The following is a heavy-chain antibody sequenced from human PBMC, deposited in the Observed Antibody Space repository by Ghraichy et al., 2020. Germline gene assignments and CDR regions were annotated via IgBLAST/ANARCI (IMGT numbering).Heavy chain of an antibody. D-gene: IGHD3-22*01. CDR3: ARQINYYDSSGYYWRWEAFDI. CDR1: GGSISSSSYY. J-gene: IGHJ3*02. Sequence: PETLSLTCTVSGGSISSSSYYWGWIRQPPGKGLEWIGSIYYSGSTYYNPSLKSRVTISVDTSKNQFSLKLSSVTAADTAVYYCARQINYYDSSGYYWRWEAFDIWGQGTMVTVSS. V-gene: IGHV4-39*01. CDR2: IYYSGST.